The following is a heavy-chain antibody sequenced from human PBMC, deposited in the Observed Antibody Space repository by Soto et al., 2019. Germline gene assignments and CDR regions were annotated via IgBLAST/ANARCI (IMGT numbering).Heavy chain of an antibody. J-gene: IGHJ5*02. Sequence: ASVKVSCKASGYSFTNYGITWVRQAPGQGLEWMGWISYNGNTNYAQNLQGRVTMTTDTSTNTAYMELRGLSSDDTAVYYCARVEDYIDSSGYNHWGQGTLVTVSS. CDR1: GYSFTNYG. V-gene: IGHV1-18*04. CDR3: ARVEDYIDSSGYNH. D-gene: IGHD3-22*01. CDR2: ISYNGNT.